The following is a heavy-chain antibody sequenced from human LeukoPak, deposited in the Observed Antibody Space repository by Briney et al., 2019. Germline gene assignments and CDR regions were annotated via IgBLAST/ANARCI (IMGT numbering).Heavy chain of an antibody. V-gene: IGHV3-23*01. CDR2: ISGSGGST. Sequence: GGSVRLSCAASGFTFSSYAMSWVRQAPGKGLEWVSAISGSGGSTYYADPVKVRFTFSRDNSKNTLCLQMNSLRAEDTAVYYCAKGSGGTAMVIPFDYGVRGIAVTVSS. CDR3: AKGSGGTAMVIPFDY. CDR1: GFTFSSYA. D-gene: IGHD5-18*01. J-gene: IGHJ4*02.